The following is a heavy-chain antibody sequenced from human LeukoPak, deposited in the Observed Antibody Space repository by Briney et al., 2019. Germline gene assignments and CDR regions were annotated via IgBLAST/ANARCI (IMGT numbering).Heavy chain of an antibody. CDR3: ARAPIGSGNDYYFDY. D-gene: IGHD3-10*01. J-gene: IGHJ4*02. CDR1: GGPISSGVYY. Sequence: SQTLSLTCTVSGGPISSGVYYWSWIRQHPGKGLEWIGYIYYSGSTYYNPSLKSRVITSIDTSKNQFSLNLSSVTAADTAVYYCARAPIGSGNDYYFDYWGQGTLVTVSS. CDR2: IYYSGST. V-gene: IGHV4-31*03.